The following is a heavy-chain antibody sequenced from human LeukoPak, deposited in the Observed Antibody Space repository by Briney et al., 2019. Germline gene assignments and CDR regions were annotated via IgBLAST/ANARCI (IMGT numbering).Heavy chain of an antibody. CDR1: GYTFAGYY. D-gene: IGHD6-19*01. CDR2: INPNSGGT. Sequence: ASVKVSCKASGYTFAGYYMHWVRQAPGQGLEWMGWINPNSGGTNYAQKFQGRVTMTRDTSISTAYMELSRLRSDDTAVYYCARGLYSSGWWNWFDPWGQGTLVTVSS. J-gene: IGHJ5*02. V-gene: IGHV1-2*02. CDR3: ARGLYSSGWWNWFDP.